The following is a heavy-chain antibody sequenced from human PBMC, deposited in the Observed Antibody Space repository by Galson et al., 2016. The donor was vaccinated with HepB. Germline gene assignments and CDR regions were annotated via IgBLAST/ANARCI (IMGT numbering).Heavy chain of an antibody. Sequence: SLRLSCAASAYTFSYYAMTWVRQAPGKGREWVSTVSGSGEHTFYADSVRGRFTISRDNSKGTVLLQMHSLRADDTAVYYCASADYYDNRGYFDSWGQGTRVTVSS. CDR2: VSGSGEHT. CDR1: AYTFSYYA. D-gene: IGHD3-22*01. V-gene: IGHV3-23*01. CDR3: ASADYYDNRGYFDS. J-gene: IGHJ4*02.